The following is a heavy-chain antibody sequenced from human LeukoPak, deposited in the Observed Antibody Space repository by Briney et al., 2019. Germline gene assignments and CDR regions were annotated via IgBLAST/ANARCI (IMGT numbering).Heavy chain of an antibody. V-gene: IGHV3-43*02. Sequence: GGSLRLSCAASGFIFSDYKMQWVRQVPGKGLEWVSIISGDGGRTSYAASVKGRVTISRDNSKNSLYLQMHSLRTEDTAFYYSAKDVTGSIDSWGQGTLVTVSS. CDR2: ISGDGGRT. J-gene: IGHJ4*02. D-gene: IGHD2-8*02. CDR1: GFIFSDYK. CDR3: AKDVTGSIDS.